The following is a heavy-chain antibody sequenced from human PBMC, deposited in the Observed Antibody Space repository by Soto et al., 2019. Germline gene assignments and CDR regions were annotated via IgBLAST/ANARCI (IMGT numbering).Heavy chain of an antibody. CDR1: GFTVSSNY. J-gene: IGHJ5*02. CDR3: ASSRRWGNNWFDP. Sequence: PGGSLRLSCAASGFTVSSNYMSWVRQAPGKGLEWVSVIYSGGSTYYADSVKGRFTISRDNSKNTLYLQMNSLRAEDTAVYYCASSRRWGNNWFDPWGQGTLVTVS. V-gene: IGHV3-53*01. CDR2: IYSGGST. D-gene: IGHD3-16*01.